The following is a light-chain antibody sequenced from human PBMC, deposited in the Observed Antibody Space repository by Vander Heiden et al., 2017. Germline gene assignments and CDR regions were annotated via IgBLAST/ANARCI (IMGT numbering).Light chain of an antibody. CDR3: CSYAGSYTSL. Sequence: QSALTQPRSVSGSPGQSVTISCTGTSSDVGGYTYVSWYQHHPGKAPKLMIYDVSKRPSGVPDRFSGSKSGNTASLTISGLQAEDEADYYCCSYAGSYTSLFGGGTMVTVL. CDR2: DVS. CDR1: SSDVGGYTY. J-gene: IGLJ2*01. V-gene: IGLV2-11*01.